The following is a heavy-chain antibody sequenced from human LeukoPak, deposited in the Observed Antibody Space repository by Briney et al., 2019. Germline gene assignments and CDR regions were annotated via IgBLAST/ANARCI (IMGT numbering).Heavy chain of an antibody. CDR2: ISYDGSNK. V-gene: IGHV3-30*04. CDR3: ARDKFRRRSSGYSRILDY. J-gene: IGHJ4*02. CDR1: GFTFSSYA. Sequence: GRSLRLSCAASGFTFSSYAMHWVRQAPGKGLEWVAVISYDGSNKYYADSVKGRFTISRDNSKNTLYLQMNSLRAEDTAVYDCARDKFRRRSSGYSRILDYWGQGTLVTVSS. D-gene: IGHD3-22*01.